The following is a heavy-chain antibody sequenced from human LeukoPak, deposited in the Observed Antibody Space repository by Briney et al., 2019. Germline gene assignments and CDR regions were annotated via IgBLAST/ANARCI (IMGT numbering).Heavy chain of an antibody. CDR1: GGTFSSCA. CDR2: IIPIFGTA. D-gene: IGHD1-7*01. CDR3: ARDSITGTTGYYYYMDV. Sequence: GASVKVSCKASGGTFSSCAISWVRQAPGQGLEWMGGIIPIFGTANYAQKFQGRVTITADESTSTAYMELSSLRSEDTAVYYCARDSITGTTGYYYYMDVWGKGTTVTVSS. J-gene: IGHJ6*03. V-gene: IGHV1-69*13.